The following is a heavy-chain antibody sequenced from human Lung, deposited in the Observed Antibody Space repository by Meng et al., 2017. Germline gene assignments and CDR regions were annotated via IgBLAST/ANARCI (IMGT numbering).Heavy chain of an antibody. V-gene: IGHV4-31*03. CDR3: VRERNRLLDP. Sequence: QVQLQESGPGLVKPSQTLSLTCTVSGGSISSGGYYWSWIRQHPGKGLEWIGYIYYSGSTFYNPAFKSRVTISVDTSKNQFSLNLNSVSAADTAVYYCVRERNRLLDPWGQGTLVTVSS. J-gene: IGHJ5*02. CDR1: GGSISSGGYY. CDR2: IYYSGST. D-gene: IGHD3-3*01.